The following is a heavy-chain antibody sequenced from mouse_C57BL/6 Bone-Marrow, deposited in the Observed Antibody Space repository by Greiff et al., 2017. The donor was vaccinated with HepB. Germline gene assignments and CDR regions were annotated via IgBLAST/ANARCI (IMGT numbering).Heavy chain of an antibody. CDR1: GYTFTDYY. Sequence: VKLVESGAELVRPGASVKLSCKASGYTFTDYYINWVKQRPGQGLEWIARIYPGSGNTYYNEKFKGKATLTAEKSSSTAYMQLSSLTSEDSAVYFCARWEGYAMDYWGQGTSVTVSS. CDR2: IYPGSGNT. J-gene: IGHJ4*01. CDR3: ARWEGYAMDY. D-gene: IGHD4-1*01. V-gene: IGHV1-76*01.